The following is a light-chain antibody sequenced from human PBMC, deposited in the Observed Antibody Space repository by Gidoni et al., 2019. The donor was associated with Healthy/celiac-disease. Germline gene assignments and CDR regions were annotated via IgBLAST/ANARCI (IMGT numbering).Light chain of an antibody. CDR3: GTWDSSMSDVV. CDR2: DNN. J-gene: IGLJ2*01. CDR1: SSNIGNNY. Sequence: QSVLTQPPSVSASPAQKVTISCSGSSSNIGNNYVSWYQQPPGTAPKLLIYDNNKRPSGIPDRFSGSKYGTSATLGITGLQTGDEDDYYCGTWDSSMSDVVFGGGTKLTVL. V-gene: IGLV1-51*01.